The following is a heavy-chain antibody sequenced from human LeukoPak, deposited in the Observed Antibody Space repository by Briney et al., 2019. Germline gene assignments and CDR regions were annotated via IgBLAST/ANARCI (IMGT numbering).Heavy chain of an antibody. V-gene: IGHV1-18*01. J-gene: IGHJ1*01. CDR1: GYTFTSYG. Sequence: ASMKVSCKASGYTFTSYGISWVQQAPGQGLEWMGWISAYNGNTNYAQKLQGRVTMTTDTSTSTAYMELRSLRSDDTAVYYCARRSGITGTLELQHWGQGTLVTVSS. D-gene: IGHD1-7*01. CDR3: ARRSGITGTLELQH. CDR2: ISAYNGNT.